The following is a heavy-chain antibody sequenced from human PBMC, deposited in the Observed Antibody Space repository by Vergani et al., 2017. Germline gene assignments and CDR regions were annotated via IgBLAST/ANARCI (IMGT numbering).Heavy chain of an antibody. CDR1: GGSISSHY. J-gene: IGHJ6*02. Sequence: QVQLQESGPGLVKPSETLSLTCTVSGGSISSHYWSWIRQPPGKGLEWIGSIYYSGSTNYNPSLKSRVTISVDTSKNQFSLKLSSVTAADTAVYYCARHGSTPNYYYYYGMDVWGQGTTVTVSS. D-gene: IGHD2/OR15-2a*01. CDR2: IYYSGST. CDR3: ARHGSTPNYYYYYGMDV. V-gene: IGHV4-59*08.